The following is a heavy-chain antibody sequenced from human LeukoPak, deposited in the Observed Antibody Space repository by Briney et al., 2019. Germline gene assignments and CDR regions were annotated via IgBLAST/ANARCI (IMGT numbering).Heavy chain of an antibody. D-gene: IGHD3-10*01. CDR3: ANENYYGSGSYADH. CDR2: ISYDGSNT. Sequence: GGSLRLSCAASGFTFNNYGMHWVRQAPGKGLEWVTMISYDGSNTYYADSVKGRFTISRDNSKNTLYLQMNSLRAEDTAVYYCANENYYGSGSYADHWGQGTLVTVSS. J-gene: IGHJ4*02. V-gene: IGHV3-30*18. CDR1: GFTFNNYG.